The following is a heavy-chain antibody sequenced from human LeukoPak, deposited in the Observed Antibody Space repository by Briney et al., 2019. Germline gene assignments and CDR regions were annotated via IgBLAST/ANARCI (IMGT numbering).Heavy chain of an antibody. V-gene: IGHV4-34*01. CDR3: ARHVFTMVRGNNWFDP. D-gene: IGHD3-10*01. Sequence: SETLSLTCAVYGGSFSGYYWSWIRQPPGKRLEWIGEINHSGSTNYNPSLKSRVTISVDTSKNQFSLKLSSVTAADTAVYYCARHVFTMVRGNNWFDPWGQGTLVTVSS. CDR2: INHSGST. CDR1: GGSFSGYY. J-gene: IGHJ5*02.